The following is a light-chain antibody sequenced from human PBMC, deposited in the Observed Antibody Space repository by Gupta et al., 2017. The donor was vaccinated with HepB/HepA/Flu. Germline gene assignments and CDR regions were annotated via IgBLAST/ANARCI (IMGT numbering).Light chain of an antibody. CDR3: SSYTTSTILV. CDR1: SSDIGAYNY. V-gene: IGLV2-14*03. Sequence: QSALTQPAAASGSPGPSLTITCTGTSSDIGAYNYVSWYQLHPGKAPKLMIYDVSERPSAVSNRFSGSKSGNTASLTISGLQAEDEADYYCSSYTTSTILVFGGGTKLTVL. CDR2: DVS. J-gene: IGLJ2*01.